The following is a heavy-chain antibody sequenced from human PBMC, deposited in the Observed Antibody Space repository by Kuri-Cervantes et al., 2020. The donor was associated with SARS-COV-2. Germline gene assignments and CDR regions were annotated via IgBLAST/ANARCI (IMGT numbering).Heavy chain of an antibody. V-gene: IGHV3-7*05. CDR1: GFTFSSYW. D-gene: IGHD1-26*01. CDR2: IKQDGSEK. Sequence: ETLSLTCAASGFTFSSYWMSWVRQAPGKGLEWVANIKQDGSEKYYVDSVKGRFTISRDNAKNSLYLQMNSLRAEDTAVYYCARDSKNYSGSRARRNGMDVWGQGTTVTVSS. CDR3: ARDSKNYSGSRARRNGMDV. J-gene: IGHJ6*02.